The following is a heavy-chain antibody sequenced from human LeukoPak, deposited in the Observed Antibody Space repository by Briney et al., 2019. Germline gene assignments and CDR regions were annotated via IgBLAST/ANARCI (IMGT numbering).Heavy chain of an antibody. CDR3: ARDSYCGGDCYSATGYFQY. CDR2: ISVSGNYI. V-gene: IGHV3-21*01. Sequence: PGGSLRLSCAASGFTFSSYSMNWVRQAPGKGLEWVSSISVSGNYIYYADSVKGRFTISRDNAKNSLYLQMNSLRAEDTAVYYCARDSYCGGDCYSATGYFQYWGQGTLVTVSS. CDR1: GFTFSSYS. D-gene: IGHD2-21*02. J-gene: IGHJ1*01.